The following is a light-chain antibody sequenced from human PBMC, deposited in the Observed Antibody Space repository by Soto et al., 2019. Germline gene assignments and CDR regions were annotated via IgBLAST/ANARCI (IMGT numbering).Light chain of an antibody. J-gene: IGKJ4*01. V-gene: IGKV1-5*01. CDR2: DAS. Sequence: DIQMTHSPSTLSASVGDRVTITFRASQSINNWLAWYQQKPGKAPKFLIYDASNLESGVPSRFSGSASGTEITLTISSLQPDDFATYYCQQYDNYPLTFGGGTKVDI. CDR1: QSINNW. CDR3: QQYDNYPLT.